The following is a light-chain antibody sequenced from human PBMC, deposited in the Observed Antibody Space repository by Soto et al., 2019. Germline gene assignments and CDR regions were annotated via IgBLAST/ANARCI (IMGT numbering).Light chain of an antibody. CDR1: QSVSSNY. V-gene: IGKV3-20*01. CDR3: QQYGSSGRT. CDR2: GAS. Sequence: EIVLTQSPCTLSLSPGERANLSCRTSQSVSSNYLAWYQQKPGQAPRLLIYGASSRATGIPDRFSGSGSGTDFTLTISRLEPEDFAVYYCQQYGSSGRTFGQGTKVDI. J-gene: IGKJ1*01.